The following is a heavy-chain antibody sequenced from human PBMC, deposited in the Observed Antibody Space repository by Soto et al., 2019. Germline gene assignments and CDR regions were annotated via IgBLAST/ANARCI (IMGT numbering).Heavy chain of an antibody. D-gene: IGHD1-26*01. V-gene: IGHV1-18*04. Sequence: ASVKVSCKASGYTFTSYGISWVRQAPGQGLEWMGWISAYNGNTNYAQKLQGRVTMTTDTSTSTAYMELRSLRSDDTAVYYCARDRNSGSRPDAFDIWGQGTMVTVSS. CDR1: GYTFTSYG. J-gene: IGHJ3*02. CDR2: ISAYNGNT. CDR3: ARDRNSGSRPDAFDI.